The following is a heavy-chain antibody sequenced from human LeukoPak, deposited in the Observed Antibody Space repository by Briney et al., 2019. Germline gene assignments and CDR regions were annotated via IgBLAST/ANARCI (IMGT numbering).Heavy chain of an antibody. CDR1: GGTFSSYA. Sequence: SVKVSCKASGGTFSSYAISWVRQAPGQGLEWMGGIIPIFGIANYAQKFQGRVTITADESTSTAYMELSSLRSEGTAVYYCARVELERREPFDYWGQGTLVTVSS. D-gene: IGHD1-1*01. J-gene: IGHJ4*02. CDR2: IIPIFGIA. V-gene: IGHV1-69*13. CDR3: ARVELERREPFDY.